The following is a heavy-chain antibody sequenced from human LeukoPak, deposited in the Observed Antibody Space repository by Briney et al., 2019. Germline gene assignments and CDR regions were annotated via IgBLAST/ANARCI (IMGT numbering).Heavy chain of an antibody. V-gene: IGHV1-3*01. CDR1: GYTFTSYA. CDR3: ARDSLLRFGEPYGMNV. Sequence: ASVKVSCKASGYTFTSYAMHWVRQAPGQRLEWMGWINAGNGNTKYSQKFQGRVTITRDTSASTAYMELSSLRSEDTAVYFCARDSLLRFGEPYGMNVWGKGTTVTVSS. D-gene: IGHD3-10*01. J-gene: IGHJ6*04. CDR2: INAGNGNT.